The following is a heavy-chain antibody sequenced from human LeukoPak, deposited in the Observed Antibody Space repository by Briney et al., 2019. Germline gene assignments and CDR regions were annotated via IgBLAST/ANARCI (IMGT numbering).Heavy chain of an antibody. J-gene: IGHJ6*03. CDR1: GFTFSSYG. V-gene: IGHV3-30*02. Sequence: PGGSLRLSCAASGFTFSSYGMHWVRQAPGKGLEWVAFIRYDGSNKYYADSVKGRFTISGDNSKNTLYLQMNSLRAEDTAVYYCAKGEKNYYYYMDVWGKGTTVTISS. CDR2: IRYDGSNK. CDR3: AKGEKNYYYYMDV.